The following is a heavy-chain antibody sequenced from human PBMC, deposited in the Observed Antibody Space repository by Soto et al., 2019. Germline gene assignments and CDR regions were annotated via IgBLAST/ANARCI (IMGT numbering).Heavy chain of an antibody. CDR3: ARAPMDDYGNYYDGMDV. CDR1: GGSFRGYS. D-gene: IGHD4-17*01. J-gene: IGHJ6*02. Sequence: QVQLQQWGAGLLKPSETLSLTCGVSGGSFRGYSWNWIRQSPEKGLVWIGEINYRGITSYNPSLRSRVTSSLDTSTNRFSLTLTSVTAADTAIYYCARAPMDDYGNYYDGMDVWGQGTTITVS. CDR2: INYRGIT. V-gene: IGHV4-34*01.